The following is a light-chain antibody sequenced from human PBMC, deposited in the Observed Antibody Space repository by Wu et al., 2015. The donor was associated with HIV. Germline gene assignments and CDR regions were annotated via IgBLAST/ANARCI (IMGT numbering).Light chain of an antibody. CDR2: GAS. CDR1: QSISNN. J-gene: IGKJ4*01. V-gene: IGKV3-15*01. Sequence: EVVMTQSPATVSLSPGEGVILSCRASQSISNNLAWYQQKPGQSPTLLIFGASTRATGVPARFIGSGSGTDFTLTISKLEPEDFAVYYCHQYGTSVLTFGGGTKVEIK. CDR3: HQYGTSVLT.